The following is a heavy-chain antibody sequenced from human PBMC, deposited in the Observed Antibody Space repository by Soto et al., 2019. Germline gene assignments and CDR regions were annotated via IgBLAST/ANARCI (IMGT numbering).Heavy chain of an antibody. J-gene: IGHJ4*02. CDR1: GGSVSSDSFY. Sequence: QVQLQESGPGLVKPSETLSLTCTVSGGSVSSDSFYWSWIRQPPGKGLEWIGYIYYSGTTTYNPSLKSPVTISVDTSKNQFSLKLSSVTAADTAVYYCAGANLAAAGTVDYWGQGTLVTVSS. V-gene: IGHV4-61*01. CDR3: AGANLAAAGTVDY. D-gene: IGHD6-13*01. CDR2: IYYSGTT.